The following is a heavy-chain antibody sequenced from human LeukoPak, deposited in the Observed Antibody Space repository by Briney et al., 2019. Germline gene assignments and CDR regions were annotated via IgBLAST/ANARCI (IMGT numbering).Heavy chain of an antibody. J-gene: IGHJ4*02. CDR1: GFAVITND. Sequence: GGSLRLSCAASGFAVITNDMTWVRQAPGKGLEWVSVLYSDGNTKYADSVQGRFTISRDNSKNTLYLEMNSLSPDGTAVYYCARGVEPLAANTLAYWGQGTLVTVSS. CDR2: LYSDGNT. D-gene: IGHD1-14*01. CDR3: ARGVEPLAANTLAY. V-gene: IGHV3-53*01.